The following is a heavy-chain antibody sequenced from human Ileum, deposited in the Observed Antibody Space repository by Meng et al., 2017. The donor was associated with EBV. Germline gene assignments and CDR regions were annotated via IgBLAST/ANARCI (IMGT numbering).Heavy chain of an antibody. D-gene: IGHD2-15*01. J-gene: IGHJ4*02. Sequence: VQSVSELKEPVASVKVSCNAYGHTFTNYALNWVRPAPGQGLEWMGWFSTNTGNPTYAPGFTGRFVVSLDTSVSTAYLQISSLKAEDTAVYYCARSWGGGSSKEWGQGTLVTVSS. CDR1: GHTFTNYA. CDR2: FSTNTGNP. V-gene: IGHV7-4-1*02. CDR3: ARSWGGGSSKE.